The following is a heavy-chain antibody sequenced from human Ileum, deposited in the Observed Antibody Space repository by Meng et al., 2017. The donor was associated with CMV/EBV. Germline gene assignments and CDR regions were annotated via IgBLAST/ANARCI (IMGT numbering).Heavy chain of an antibody. CDR3: TGGTGWSSNR. V-gene: IGHV3-7*04. CDR2: IKQDGSQK. CDR1: GFTFSDYW. J-gene: IGHJ1*01. Sequence: GESLKISCEVSGFTFSDYWMNRVRQAPGKGLEWVANIKQDGSQKFYVDSVKGRFIISRDNSKNSLYLEMNNLRAEDTAVYYCTGGTGWSSNRWGQGTLVTVSS. D-gene: IGHD6-13*01.